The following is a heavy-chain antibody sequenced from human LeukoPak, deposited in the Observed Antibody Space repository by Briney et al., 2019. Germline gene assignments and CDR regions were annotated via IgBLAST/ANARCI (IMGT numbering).Heavy chain of an antibody. CDR1: GFTFSSYG. V-gene: IGHV3-48*04. J-gene: IGHJ4*02. D-gene: IGHD1-26*01. Sequence: GGTLRLSCAASGFTFSSYGMSWVRQAPGKGLEWISYITNNGKSVYYAASVKGRFTISRDNAKNSLYLQMNSLRAEDTAVYYCAKGSVSREPFDYWGQGTLVTVSS. CDR3: AKGSVSREPFDY. CDR2: ITNNGKSV.